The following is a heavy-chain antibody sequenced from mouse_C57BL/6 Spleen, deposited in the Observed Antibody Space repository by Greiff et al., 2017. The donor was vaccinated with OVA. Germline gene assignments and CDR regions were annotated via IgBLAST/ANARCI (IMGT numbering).Heavy chain of an antibody. CDR2: INPNNGGT. J-gene: IGHJ1*03. V-gene: IGHV1-18*01. CDR1: GYTFTDYN. CDR3: ARSGYSNYRGWYFDV. D-gene: IGHD2-5*01. Sequence: VQLQQSGPELVKPGASVKIPCKASGYTFTDYNMDWVKQSHGKSLEWIGDINPNNGGTIYNQKFKGKATLTVDKSSSTAYMELRSLTSEDTAVYYCARSGYSNYRGWYFDVWGTGTTVTVSS.